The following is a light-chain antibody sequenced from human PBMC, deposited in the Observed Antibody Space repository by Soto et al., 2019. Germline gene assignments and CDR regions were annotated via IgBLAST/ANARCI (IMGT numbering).Light chain of an antibody. J-gene: IGLJ2*01. Sequence: QSVLTQPPSVSGAPGQRVTISCTGSSSNIGAGYDVHWYQQLPGTAPKLLIYDNNHRPSGVPDRFSGSKSGTSASLAITGLQAEDEADYYCSSYAGSNKVVFGGGTKLTVL. CDR1: SSNIGAGYD. CDR3: SSYAGSNKVV. CDR2: DNN. V-gene: IGLV1-40*01.